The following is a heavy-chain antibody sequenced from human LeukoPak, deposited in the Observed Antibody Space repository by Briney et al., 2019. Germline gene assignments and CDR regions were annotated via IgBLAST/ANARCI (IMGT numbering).Heavy chain of an antibody. J-gene: IGHJ4*02. Sequence: GRSLRLSCAASGFTFSSYAMHWVRQAPGKGLEWVAVISYDGSNKYYADSVKGRFTISRDNSKNTLYLQMNSLRAEDTAVYYCARDRRILEWSYALDYWGQGPLVTVSS. CDR3: ARDRRILEWSYALDY. V-gene: IGHV3-30-3*01. D-gene: IGHD3-3*01. CDR1: GFTFSSYA. CDR2: ISYDGSNK.